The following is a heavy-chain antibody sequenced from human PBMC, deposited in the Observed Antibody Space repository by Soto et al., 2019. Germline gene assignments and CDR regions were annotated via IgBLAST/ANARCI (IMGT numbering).Heavy chain of an antibody. CDR1: CGSISSSSYY. CDR2: IDNGGNT. V-gene: IGHV4-39*01. CDR3: VERSLLVATT. Sequence: SETLSLTYPFSCGSISSSSYYFCGIRQPPGKGLECIGSIDNGGNTYYTPPLKSRVIMSADTSKNQFSLSLNSVTAADTAVYYCVERSLLVATTWGQGILVTVSS. J-gene: IGHJ4*02. D-gene: IGHD1-1*01.